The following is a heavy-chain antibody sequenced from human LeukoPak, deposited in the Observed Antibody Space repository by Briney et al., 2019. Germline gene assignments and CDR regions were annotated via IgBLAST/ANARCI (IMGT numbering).Heavy chain of an antibody. Sequence: PGGSLRLSCAVSGFTVSINYMTWVRQAPGKGLERVSSISGSGGGGGTGYADSVKGRFTISRDNSKNTVYLQMNSLRADDTAVYYCAEGGPSHGAYNWFGPWGQGTLVTVSS. CDR3: AEGGPSHGAYNWFGP. CDR1: GFTVSINY. J-gene: IGHJ5*02. D-gene: IGHD1-26*01. CDR2: ISGSGGGGGT. V-gene: IGHV3-23*01.